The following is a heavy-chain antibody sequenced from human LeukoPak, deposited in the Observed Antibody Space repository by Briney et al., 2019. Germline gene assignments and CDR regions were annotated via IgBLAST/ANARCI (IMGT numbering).Heavy chain of an antibody. D-gene: IGHD3-10*01. CDR2: INPSGTGT. V-gene: IGHV1-46*01. J-gene: IGHJ5*02. Sequence: ASVKVSCKASGYTITNNYMHWVRQAPGQGLEWMGVINPSGTGTSYAQKFQGRITMSRDTSTSTAYMELSSLRPEDTAVYYCARAPMVRGGGSWFDPWGQGTLVTVSS. CDR1: GYTITNNY. CDR3: ARAPMVRGGGSWFDP.